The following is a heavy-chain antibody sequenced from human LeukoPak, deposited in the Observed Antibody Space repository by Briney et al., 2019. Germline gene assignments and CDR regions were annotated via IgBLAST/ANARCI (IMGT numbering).Heavy chain of an antibody. V-gene: IGHV3-11*04. CDR1: GFTFSDYY. Sequence: PGGSLRLSCAASGFTFSDYYMSWIRQAPGKGLEWVSYISSSGSTIYYADSVKGRFTISRDNAKNSLYLQMNSLGAEDTAVYYCASILGYCSSTSCYAFDYWGQGTLVTVSS. J-gene: IGHJ4*02. CDR3: ASILGYCSSTSCYAFDY. D-gene: IGHD2-2*01. CDR2: ISSSGSTI.